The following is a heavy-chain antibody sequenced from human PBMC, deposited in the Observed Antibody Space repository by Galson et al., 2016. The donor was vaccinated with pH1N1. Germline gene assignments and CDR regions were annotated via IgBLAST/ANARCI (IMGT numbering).Heavy chain of an antibody. CDR2: IKQDGTEK. CDR3: AREGAYLDTYYYYYGRDV. Sequence: SLRLSCAASGFTFSSYWMTWVRQAPGKGLEWVANIKQDGTEKYYVDSVKGRFTISRDNAKSSLYLQMNSLRAEDTAVYYCAREGAYLDTYYYYYGRDVWGQGTTVTVSS. CDR1: GFTFSSYW. V-gene: IGHV3-7*01. D-gene: IGHD3-16*01. J-gene: IGHJ6*02.